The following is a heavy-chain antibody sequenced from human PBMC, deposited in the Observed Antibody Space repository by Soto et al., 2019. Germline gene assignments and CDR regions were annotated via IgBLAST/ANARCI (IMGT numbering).Heavy chain of an antibody. J-gene: IGHJ6*02. D-gene: IGHD4-4*01. V-gene: IGHV1-69*13. CDR2: IIPMFGTP. CDR1: GGSFSNYA. Sequence: ASVKVSCKTSGGSFSNYAFSWVRQAPGQGLEWMGAIIPMFGTPNYAQMFQGRVTITADESTNTAYMEVSSLRSDDSAVYFCARGATVTRDYFYGMDVWGQGTTVTVSS. CDR3: ARGATVTRDYFYGMDV.